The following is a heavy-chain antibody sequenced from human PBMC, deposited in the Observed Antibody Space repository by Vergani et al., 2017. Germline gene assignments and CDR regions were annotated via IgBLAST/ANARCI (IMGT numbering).Heavy chain of an antibody. CDR1: GYTFTAYY. D-gene: IGHD2-15*01. CDR2: ISPDGFST. V-gene: IGHV1-46*03. Sequence: QVQLVQSGAEVGKPGASVKISCKASGYTFTAYYIHWVRQAPEQGLEWVGVISPDGFSTFYAQKFQGRVTITRDTSTSTVYVEVTSLRSDDTAVYYCARDGGYSEGYYYYYMGVWGKGTTVTVSS. CDR3: ARDGGYSEGYYYYYMGV. J-gene: IGHJ6*03.